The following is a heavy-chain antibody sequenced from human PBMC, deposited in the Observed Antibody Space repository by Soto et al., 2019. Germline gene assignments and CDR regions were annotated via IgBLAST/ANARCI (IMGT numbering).Heavy chain of an antibody. Sequence: SENLSHPCSGSGGFPSRGGYYLYWIRHAPRKGLEWIGHIYYSGSTYYNSSLKSRVTISLDTSKNQFSLKLSSVTAADTAVYYCARYCHDKSGYYRKVFDYSAQGTLVTVSS. CDR3: ARYCHDKSGYYRKVFDY. D-gene: IGHD3-22*01. CDR2: IYYSGST. J-gene: IGHJ4*02. CDR1: GGFPSRGGYY. V-gene: IGHV4-30-4*01.